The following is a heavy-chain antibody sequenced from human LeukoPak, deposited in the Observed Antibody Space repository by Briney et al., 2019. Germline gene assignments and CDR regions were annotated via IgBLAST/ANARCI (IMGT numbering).Heavy chain of an antibody. J-gene: IGHJ6*03. V-gene: IGHV3-48*01. D-gene: IGHD3-10*01. CDR2: ISSSSSTI. Sequence: GGSPRLSCAASGFTFSSYSMNWVRQAPGKGLEWVSYISSSSSTIYYADSVKGRFTISRDNAKNSLYLQMNSLRAEDTAVYYCARRGDYYYYYMDVWGKGTTVTISS. CDR3: ARRGDYYYYYMDV. CDR1: GFTFSSYS.